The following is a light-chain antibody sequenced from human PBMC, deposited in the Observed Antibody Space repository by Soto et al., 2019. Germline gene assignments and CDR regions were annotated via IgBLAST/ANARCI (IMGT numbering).Light chain of an antibody. CDR1: QGISNW. V-gene: IGKV1D-16*01. CDR2: DAS. J-gene: IGKJ5*01. Sequence: DIQMTQSPSSVSASVGDRVTITCRASQGISNWLAWYQQKPDKAPKSLIHDASTFHSGVPSRFSGSGSGTEFTLTISSLQPDDFATFYCQQYNTYRMGITFGQGTRLEIK. CDR3: QQYNTYRMGIT.